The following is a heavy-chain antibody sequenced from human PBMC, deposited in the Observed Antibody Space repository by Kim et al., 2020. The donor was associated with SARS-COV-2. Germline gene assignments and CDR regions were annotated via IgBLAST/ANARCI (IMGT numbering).Heavy chain of an antibody. V-gene: IGHV4-31*03. CDR3: ARISYSNYHP. Sequence: SETLSLTCTVSGGSISSGGYYWSWIRQHPGKGLEWIGYIYYSGSTYYNPSLKSRVTISVDTSKNQFSLKLSSVTAADTAVYYCARISYSNYHPWGQGTLVTVSS. CDR2: IYYSGST. CDR1: GGSISSGGYY. J-gene: IGHJ4*02. D-gene: IGHD4-4*01.